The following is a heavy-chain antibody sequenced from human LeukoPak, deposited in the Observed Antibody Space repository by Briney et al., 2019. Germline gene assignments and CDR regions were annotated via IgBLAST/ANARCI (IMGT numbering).Heavy chain of an antibody. D-gene: IGHD5-24*01. Sequence: GGSLRLACAASGFTFSSYSMNWVRQAPGKGLEWLSSSSSSSSYIYYADSVKGRFTISRDNAKNSLYLQMNSLRAEDTAVYYCARDCVEMATDPYFDYWGQGTLVTVSS. V-gene: IGHV3-21*01. CDR2: SSSSSSYI. CDR3: ARDCVEMATDPYFDY. CDR1: GFTFSSYS. J-gene: IGHJ4*02.